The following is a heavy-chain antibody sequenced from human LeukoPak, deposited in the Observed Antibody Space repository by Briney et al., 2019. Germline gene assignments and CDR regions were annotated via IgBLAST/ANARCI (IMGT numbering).Heavy chain of an antibody. CDR3: ARGNYDSSGYQTR. CDR1: GYTFSTYT. J-gene: IGHJ4*02. V-gene: IGHV7-4-1*02. D-gene: IGHD3-22*01. CDR2: INTNTGNP. Sequence: ASGKVSCKASGYTFSTYTMHWVRQAPGQGLEWMGWINTNTGNPTYAQGFTGRFVFSLDTSVSTAYLQISSLKAEDTAVYYCARGNYDSSGYQTRWGQGTLVAVSS.